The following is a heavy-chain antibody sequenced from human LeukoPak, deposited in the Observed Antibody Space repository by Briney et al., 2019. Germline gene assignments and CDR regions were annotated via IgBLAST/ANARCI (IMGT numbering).Heavy chain of an antibody. V-gene: IGHV3-15*01. CDR2: VKSKADGGTT. Sequence: KSGGSLRLSCAASGFTFSSYWMHWVRQAPGKGLEWVGRVKSKADGGTTDYAAPVKGRFAILRDDSKNILYLQMNSLKTEDTAVYYCTKRDAFFDFWGQGTLVTVSS. CDR3: TKRDAFFDF. J-gene: IGHJ4*02. D-gene: IGHD3-3*02. CDR1: GFTFSSYW.